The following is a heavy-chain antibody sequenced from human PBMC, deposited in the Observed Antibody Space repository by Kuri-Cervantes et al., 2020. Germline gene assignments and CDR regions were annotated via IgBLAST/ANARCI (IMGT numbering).Heavy chain of an antibody. V-gene: IGHV3-30*14. CDR2: ISYDGSNK. Sequence: LSLTCAASGFTFSSYAMHWVRQAPGKGLEWVAVISYDGSNKYYADSVKGRFTISRDNSKNTLYLQMNSLRAEDTAVYYCAREEVATPSRYYYYGMDVWGQGTMVTVSS. J-gene: IGHJ6*02. D-gene: IGHD5-12*01. CDR1: GFTFSSYA. CDR3: AREEVATPSRYYYYGMDV.